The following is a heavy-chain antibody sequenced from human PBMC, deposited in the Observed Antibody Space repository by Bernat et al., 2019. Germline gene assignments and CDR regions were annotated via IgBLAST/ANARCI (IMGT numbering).Heavy chain of an antibody. J-gene: IGHJ3*02. D-gene: IGHD1-26*01. Sequence: QVQLVQSGAEVKNPGASVKVSCKASGYTFNTYAISWVRQAPGQGLEWMGWISAYNGITNYAQKLHGRVTMSIDTSTTTAYMALKSLTSDDTAVYYCAREDPPNRNGIDDAFDIWGQGTMVTVSS. CDR3: AREDPPNRNGIDDAFDI. V-gene: IGHV1-18*01. CDR1: GYTFNTYA. CDR2: ISAYNGIT.